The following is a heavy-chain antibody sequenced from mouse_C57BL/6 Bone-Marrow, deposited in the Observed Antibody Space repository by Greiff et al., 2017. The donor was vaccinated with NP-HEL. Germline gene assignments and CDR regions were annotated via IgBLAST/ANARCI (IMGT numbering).Heavy chain of an antibody. V-gene: IGHV1-15*01. CDR1: GYTFTDYE. J-gene: IGHJ2*01. D-gene: IGHD2-12*01. CDR2: IDPETGGT. Sequence: VQLQQSGAELVRPGASVTLSCKASGYTFTDYEMHWVKQTPVHGLEWIGAIDPETGGTAYNHKFKGKAILTADKSSSTAYMELRSLTSEDSAVYYCTRYDHYFDYWGQGTTLTVSS. CDR3: TRYDHYFDY.